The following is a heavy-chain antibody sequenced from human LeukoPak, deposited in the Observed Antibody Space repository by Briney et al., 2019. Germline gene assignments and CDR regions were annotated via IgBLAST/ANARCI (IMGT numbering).Heavy chain of an antibody. CDR3: AKSGPYSGNDPYYYGMDV. CDR2: INCNGGGT. Sequence: ASVKVSCTASGYSFTGYYMHWVRQAPGQGPEWMGRINCNGGGTNYAQKFQGRVTMTRDTSISTVYLDLSSLRSDDTAVYYCAKSGPYSGNDPYYYGMDVWGQGTTVTVSS. D-gene: IGHD3-10*01. V-gene: IGHV1-2*06. J-gene: IGHJ6*02. CDR1: GYSFTGYY.